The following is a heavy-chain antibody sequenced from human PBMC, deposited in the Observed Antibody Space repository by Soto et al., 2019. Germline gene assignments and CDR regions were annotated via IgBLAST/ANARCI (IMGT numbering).Heavy chain of an antibody. D-gene: IGHD3-3*01. CDR3: ATGYDFWSGYLDY. CDR1: GFTFSSYA. J-gene: IGHJ4*02. Sequence: EVQLLESGGGLVQPGGSLRLSCAASGFTFSSYAMSWVLQAPGKGLEWVSAISGSGGSTYYADSVKGRFTISRANSKNTLKLQMNSLRAEDTAVYDCATGYDFWSGYLDYWGQGTLVTVSS. CDR2: ISGSGGST. V-gene: IGHV3-23*01.